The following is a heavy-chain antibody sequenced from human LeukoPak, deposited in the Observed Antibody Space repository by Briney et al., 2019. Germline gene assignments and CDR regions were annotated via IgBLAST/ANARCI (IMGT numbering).Heavy chain of an antibody. CDR2: ISTISTYI. J-gene: IGHJ4*02. D-gene: IGHD6-19*01. CDR3: ARGPYTSVSKYFDY. Sequence: GGSLRLSCAVSGFTFSDYSMNWVRQAPGKGLEWVSSISTISTYIYYADPVKGRFTISRDNAKNSLYLQINSLTAEDTAVYYCARGPYTSVSKYFDYWGQGTLVTVSS. V-gene: IGHV3-21*01. CDR1: GFTFSDYS.